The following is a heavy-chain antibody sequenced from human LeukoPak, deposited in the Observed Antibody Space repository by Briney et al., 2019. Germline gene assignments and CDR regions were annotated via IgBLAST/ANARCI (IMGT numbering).Heavy chain of an antibody. CDR2: ISGSGGST. CDR3: AKVRSPRQLQQLVWNVYYYYYMDV. CDR1: GFTFSSYG. D-gene: IGHD6-13*01. Sequence: PGGSLRLSCAASGFTFSSYGMSWVRQAPGKGLEWVSAISGSGGSTYYADSVKGRFTISRDNSKNTLYLQMNSLRAEDTAVYYCAKVRSPRQLQQLVWNVYYYYYMDVWGKGTTVTISS. J-gene: IGHJ6*03. V-gene: IGHV3-23*01.